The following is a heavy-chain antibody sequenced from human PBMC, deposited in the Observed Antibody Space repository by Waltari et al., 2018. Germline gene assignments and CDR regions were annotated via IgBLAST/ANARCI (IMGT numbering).Heavy chain of an antibody. CDR2: ISPYNGNT. Sequence: QVQLVQSGAEVKKPGASVKVSCKASGYTFTNYGLSWVRQAPGPGLEWMAWISPYNGNTKCAQEFQGRVTLTTETSTSTVYMELRNLRSDDTALYYCAREGSSGWFFYWGQGTLVTVSS. J-gene: IGHJ4*02. CDR3: AREGSSGWFFY. D-gene: IGHD6-19*01. CDR1: GYTFTNYG. V-gene: IGHV1-18*01.